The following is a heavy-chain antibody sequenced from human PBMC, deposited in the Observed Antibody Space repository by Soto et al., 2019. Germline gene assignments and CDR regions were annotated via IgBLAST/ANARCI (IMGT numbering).Heavy chain of an antibody. V-gene: IGHV1-3*01. CDR3: ARDRSGYYGSGDYYYYYGMDV. CDR2: INAGNGNT. J-gene: IGHJ6*02. Sequence: GASVKVSCKASGYTFTSYAMHWVRQAPGQRLEWMGWINAGNGNTKYSQKFQGRVTITRDTSASTAYMELSSLRSEDTAVYYCARDRSGYYGSGDYYYYYGMDVWGQGTTVTVSS. CDR1: GYTFTSYA. D-gene: IGHD3-10*01.